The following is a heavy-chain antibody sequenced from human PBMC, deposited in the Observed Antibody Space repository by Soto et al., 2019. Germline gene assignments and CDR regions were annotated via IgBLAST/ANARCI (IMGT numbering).Heavy chain of an antibody. CDR2: IYYSGST. D-gene: IGHD3-16*02. V-gene: IGHV4-61*01. CDR3: ARSDYVWGSYRSWFDP. Sequence: QVQLQESGPGLVKPSETLSLTCTVSGGSVSSGSYYWSWIRQPPGKGLEWIGYIYYSGSTNYNPSLKSRVTRSVDTSKNQFSLKLSSVTAADTAVYYCARSDYVWGSYRSWFDPWGQGALVTVSS. J-gene: IGHJ5*02. CDR1: GGSVSSGSYY.